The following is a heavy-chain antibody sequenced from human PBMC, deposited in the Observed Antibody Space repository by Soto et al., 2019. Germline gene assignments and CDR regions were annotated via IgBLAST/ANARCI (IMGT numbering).Heavy chain of an antibody. V-gene: IGHV1-69*13. CDR3: ARDRLADYDSRGYSVSWFDP. Sequence: SVKVSWKSSGATFRSYASSWVREAAGQGLEWXGGIIPIFCTANYAQKFQCRVTITADESTSTDYREMRSLRSEDRAVYYCARDRLADYDSRGYSVSWFDPWGQGTLVTVSS. CDR1: GATFRSYA. D-gene: IGHD3-22*01. J-gene: IGHJ5*02. CDR2: IIPIFCTA.